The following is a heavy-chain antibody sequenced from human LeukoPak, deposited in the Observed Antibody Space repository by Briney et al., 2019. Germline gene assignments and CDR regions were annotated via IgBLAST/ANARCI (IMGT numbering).Heavy chain of an antibody. Sequence: SETPSLTCTVSGGSISGYYWSWTRQSPGKRLEWIAYISFTGNTNYNPSLKSRVTISLDTSKTHFSLTLSSLTAADTAVYYCARSPPGWYYDNSGQYYFDTWGQGALVTVSS. CDR2: ISFTGNT. CDR3: ARSPPGWYYDNSGQYYFDT. J-gene: IGHJ4*02. CDR1: GGSISGYY. D-gene: IGHD3-22*01. V-gene: IGHV4-59*08.